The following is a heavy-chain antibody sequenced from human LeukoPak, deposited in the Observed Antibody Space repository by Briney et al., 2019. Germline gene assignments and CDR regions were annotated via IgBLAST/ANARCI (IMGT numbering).Heavy chain of an antibody. CDR1: GYTFTSYG. V-gene: IGHV1-2*02. CDR2: INPNSGGT. D-gene: IGHD3-10*01. Sequence: GESLKISCKGSGYTFTSYGISWVRQAPGQGLEWMGWINPNSGGTNYAQEFQGRVTMTRDTSISTAYMELSRLRSDDTAVYYCARDRVVRGVISWFDPWGQGTLVTVSS. J-gene: IGHJ5*02. CDR3: ARDRVVRGVISWFDP.